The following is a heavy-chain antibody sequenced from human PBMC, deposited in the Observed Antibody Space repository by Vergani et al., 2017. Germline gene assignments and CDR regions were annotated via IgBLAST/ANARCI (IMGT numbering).Heavy chain of an antibody. CDR1: GDSIISRSYY. D-gene: IGHD3-16*01. CDR3: ASRKYYSDSTSHFRGRYFDV. CDR2: IYNSGNG. Sequence: QVQLQESGPGLVKPSETLSLTCTVSGDSIISRSYYWGWIRQPPGKGLEWIGSIYNSGNGDSSSSLKSRVTISADTSKNQFSLRLTSVTAADTAVYYCASRKYYSDSTSHFRGRYFDVWGRGTLVTVPS. J-gene: IGHJ2*01. V-gene: IGHV4-39*01.